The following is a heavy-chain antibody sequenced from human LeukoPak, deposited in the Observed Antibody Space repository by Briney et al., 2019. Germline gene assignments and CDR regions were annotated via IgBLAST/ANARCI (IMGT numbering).Heavy chain of an antibody. V-gene: IGHV3-11*01. D-gene: IGHD6-13*01. CDR1: GFTFSDYY. CDR2: ISSSGSTI. J-gene: IGHJ6*02. CDR3: ARDSSSWYYYGMDV. Sequence: GGSLRLFCAASGFTFSDYYMSWIRQAPGKGLEWVSYISSSGSTIYYADSVKGRFTISRDNAKNSLYLQMNSLRAEDTAVYYCARDSSSWYYYGMDVWGQGTTVTVSS.